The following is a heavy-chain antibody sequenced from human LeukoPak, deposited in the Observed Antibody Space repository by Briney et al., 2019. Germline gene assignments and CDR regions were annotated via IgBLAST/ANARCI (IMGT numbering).Heavy chain of an antibody. CDR3: ARDGRITGTIWYYYYMDV. CDR1: GFTFSTYW. CDR2: IKQDGGEK. D-gene: IGHD1-7*01. V-gene: IGHV3-7*01. J-gene: IGHJ6*03. Sequence: GGSLRLSCAASGFTFSTYWMNWVRQAPGKGLEWVANIKQDGGEKYYVDSVKGRFTISRDNAKSSLYLQMNSLRAEDTAVYYCARDGRITGTIWYYYYMDVWGKGTMVTVSS.